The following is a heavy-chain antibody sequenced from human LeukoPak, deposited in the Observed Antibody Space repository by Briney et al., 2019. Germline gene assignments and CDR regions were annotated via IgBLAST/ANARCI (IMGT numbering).Heavy chain of an antibody. D-gene: IGHD4-17*01. V-gene: IGHV4-4*07. CDR3: ARVGGDYGDYSIGYYFDY. J-gene: IGHJ4*02. Sequence: SETVSLTCTVSGGSISSYYWSWIRQPAGKGLEWIGRIYTSGSTNYNPSLKSRVTMSVDTSKNQFSLRVSSVTAADTAVYYCARVGGDYGDYSIGYYFDYWGQGTLVTVSS. CDR2: IYTSGST. CDR1: GGSISSYY.